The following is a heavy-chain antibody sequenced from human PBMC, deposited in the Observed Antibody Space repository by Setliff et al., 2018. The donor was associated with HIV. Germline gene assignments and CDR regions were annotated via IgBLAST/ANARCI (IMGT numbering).Heavy chain of an antibody. V-gene: IGHV3-66*01. CDR3: TREMDEYSSGWDYNGGNAFDI. J-gene: IGHJ3*02. CDR2: IWDSGGP. D-gene: IGHD6-19*01. CDR1: GFVFSDYY. Sequence: GGSLRLSCVASGFVFSDYYMTWIRQAPGKGLEWVSGIWDSGGPYYADSVKGRFTISRDNSKNTLFLQMNSLRAEDTAVYYCTREMDEYSSGWDYNGGNAFDIWGQGTMVTVSS.